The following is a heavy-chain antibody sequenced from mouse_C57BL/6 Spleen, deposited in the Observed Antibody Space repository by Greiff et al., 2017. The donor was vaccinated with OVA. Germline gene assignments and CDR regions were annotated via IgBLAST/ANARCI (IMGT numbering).Heavy chain of an antibody. Sequence: LQESGPELVKPGASVKISCKASGYAFSSSWMNWVKQRPGKGLEWIGRIYPGDGDTNYNGKFKGKATLTADKSSSTAYMQLSSLTSEDSAVYFCASLYYYGSSHWYFDVWGTGTTVTVSS. CDR1: GYAFSSSW. CDR2: IYPGDGDT. J-gene: IGHJ1*03. V-gene: IGHV1-82*01. CDR3: ASLYYYGSSHWYFDV. D-gene: IGHD1-1*01.